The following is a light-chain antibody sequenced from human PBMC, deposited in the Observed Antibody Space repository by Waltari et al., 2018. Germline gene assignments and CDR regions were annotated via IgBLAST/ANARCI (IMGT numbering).Light chain of an antibody. CDR3: QQYVRLPWT. CDR1: DSLLSSPNNKDY. CDR2: WAS. Sequence: DIVMTQSPASLAVSLGERAPINCQSTDSLLSSPNNKDYLAWFQQKPGQPPKLLIHWASSRESGVPDRFSGSGSGTDFTLSISSLQAEDVAVYYCQQYVRLPWTFGQGTQVEVK. J-gene: IGKJ1*01. V-gene: IGKV4-1*01.